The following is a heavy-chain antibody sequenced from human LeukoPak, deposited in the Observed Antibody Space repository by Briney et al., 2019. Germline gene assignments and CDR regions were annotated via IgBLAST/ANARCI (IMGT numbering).Heavy chain of an antibody. CDR2: IYYSGST. V-gene: IGHV4-59*01. CDR1: GGSISSYY. Sequence: SGTLSHTRMVTGGSISSYYWGWIRQPPGKGLEWIGYIYYSGSTNYNPSLKSRVTISVDTSKNKFSLKLSSVTAADTAVYYCARYYYDSSGYPKALWYFDLWGRGTLVTVSS. CDR3: ARYYYDSSGYPKALWYFDL. J-gene: IGHJ2*01. D-gene: IGHD3-22*01.